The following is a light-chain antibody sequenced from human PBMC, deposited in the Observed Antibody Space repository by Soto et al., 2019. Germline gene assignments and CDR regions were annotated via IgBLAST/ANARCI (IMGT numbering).Light chain of an antibody. Sequence: DIQMTQSPSSLSASVGDRVAITCRTSQYISTYLHWYQQKPGKAPKLLIYGATSLQSGVPSRFSGSGSGTDFTLTISSLQPEDSAIYYCQHTYTTPVTFGGGTKVEIK. J-gene: IGKJ4*01. CDR2: GAT. CDR1: QYISTY. CDR3: QHTYTTPVT. V-gene: IGKV1-39*01.